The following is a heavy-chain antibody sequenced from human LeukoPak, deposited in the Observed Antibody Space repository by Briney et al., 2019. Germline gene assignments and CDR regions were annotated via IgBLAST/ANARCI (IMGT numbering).Heavy chain of an antibody. CDR2: IYYSGST. CDR1: GGSISSYY. Sequence: SGTLSLTCAVSGGSISSYYWSWIRQPPGKGLEWIGYIYYSGSTNYNPSLKSRVTISVDTSKNQFSLKLTSVTPADTAVYYCARTAKYYYGSETYYFFDYWGQGTLDTVSS. D-gene: IGHD3-10*01. CDR3: ARTAKYYYGSETYYFFDY. J-gene: IGHJ4*02. V-gene: IGHV4-59*01.